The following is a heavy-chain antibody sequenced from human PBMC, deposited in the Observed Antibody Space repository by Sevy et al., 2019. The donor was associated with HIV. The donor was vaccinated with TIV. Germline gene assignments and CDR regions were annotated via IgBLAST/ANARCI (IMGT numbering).Heavy chain of an antibody. CDR2: INPNSGGA. D-gene: IGHD3-22*01. Sequence: ASVKVSCKASGYTFSGYYIHWVRQAPGQGLEWMGWINPNSGGANYAQRFQGRVTMTRDTSITTAYMELSSLRSDDTAVYYCAREEFYFDTSGHYDYWGLGTLVTVSS. V-gene: IGHV1-2*02. CDR1: GYTFSGYY. J-gene: IGHJ4*02. CDR3: AREEFYFDTSGHYDY.